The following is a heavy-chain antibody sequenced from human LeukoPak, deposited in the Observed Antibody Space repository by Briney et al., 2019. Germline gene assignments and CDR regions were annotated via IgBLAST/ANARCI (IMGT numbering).Heavy chain of an antibody. CDR1: GFTFSSYA. CDR2: ISGSSVAT. J-gene: IGHJ4*02. Sequence: PGGSLRLSCVGSGFTFSSYAMNWVRQAPGKGLEWVSVISGSSVATYYANSVRGRFTISRDNSKNTLYLQMNSPRAEDTAVYYCAKGGTIVGATLDYWGQGTLVTVSS. D-gene: IGHD1-26*01. V-gene: IGHV3-23*01. CDR3: AKGGTIVGATLDY.